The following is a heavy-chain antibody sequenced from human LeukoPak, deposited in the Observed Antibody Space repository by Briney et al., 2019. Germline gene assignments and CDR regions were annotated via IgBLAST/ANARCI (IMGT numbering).Heavy chain of an antibody. CDR3: AREGGRQLVRGDAFEI. CDR2: IYTRGT. V-gene: IGHV4-4*07. Sequence: SETLSLTCTVSGGSISNYYWSWIRQPAGKGLEWIGRIYTRGTSYNPSLKGRVTMSVDTSKNQFSLKLSSVTAADTAVYYCAREGGRQLVRGDAFEIWGQGTMVTVSP. J-gene: IGHJ3*02. D-gene: IGHD6-13*01. CDR1: GGSISNYY.